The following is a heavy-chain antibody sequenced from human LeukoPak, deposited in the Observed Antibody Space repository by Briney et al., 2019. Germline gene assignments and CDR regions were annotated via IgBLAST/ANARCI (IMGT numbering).Heavy chain of an antibody. D-gene: IGHD3-22*01. CDR3: ARDLRRSYDSSGYYEDY. Sequence: GGSLRLSCAASGFTFSSYSMTWVRQAPGKGLEWVSSISSSSSYIYYADSVKGRFTISRDNAKNSLYLQMNSLRAEDTAVYYCARDLRRSYDSSGYYEDYWGQGTLVTVSS. CDR1: GFTFSSYS. J-gene: IGHJ4*02. V-gene: IGHV3-21*01. CDR2: ISSSSSYI.